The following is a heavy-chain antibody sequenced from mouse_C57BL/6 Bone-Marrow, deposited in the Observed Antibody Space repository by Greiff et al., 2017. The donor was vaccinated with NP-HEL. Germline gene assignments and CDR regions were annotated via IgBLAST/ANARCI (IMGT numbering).Heavy chain of an antibody. Sequence: VQLQQSGAELARPGASVKLSCKASGYTFTSYGISWVKQRTGQGLEWIGEIYPRSGNTYYNEKFKGKATLTADKSSSTAYMELRSLTSEDCAVYFCARSYGNWYFEVWGTGTTVTVSS. J-gene: IGHJ1*03. CDR3: ARSYGNWYFEV. D-gene: IGHD2-1*01. V-gene: IGHV1-81*01. CDR2: IYPRSGNT. CDR1: GYTFTSYG.